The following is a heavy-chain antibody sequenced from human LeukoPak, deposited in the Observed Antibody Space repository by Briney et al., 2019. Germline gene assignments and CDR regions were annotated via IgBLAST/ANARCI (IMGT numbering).Heavy chain of an antibody. V-gene: IGHV1-8*01. CDR2: MDTNSGNT. CDR1: GYTFTSYD. Sequence: ASVKFSCKAFGYTFTSYDIYCVRQATGQGLEWLGWMDTNSGNTGYAQKSPRRVTMTRNTSISTAYMELSSLRSEATAVYYCARAVYSSSPELFDYWGQGTLVTVSS. CDR3: ARAVYSSSPELFDY. D-gene: IGHD6-6*01. J-gene: IGHJ4*02.